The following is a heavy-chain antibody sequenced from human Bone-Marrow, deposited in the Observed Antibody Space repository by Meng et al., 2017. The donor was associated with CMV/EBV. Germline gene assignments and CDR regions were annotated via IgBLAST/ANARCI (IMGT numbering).Heavy chain of an antibody. CDR3: ASGNLYPIVPFNF. J-gene: IGHJ4*02. V-gene: IGHV3-23*01. CDR2: INTNGGIT. D-gene: IGHD2-21*01. Sequence: EVQLLESGGGLIQPGGSLRLSCAASGFPFSTYAMSWVRQAPGKGLEWVSGINTNGGITYYGDSVKGRFTISRDNFKNTLYLQMNSLVAEDTAVYCCASGNLYPIVPFNFWGQGTLVTVSS. CDR1: GFPFSTYA.